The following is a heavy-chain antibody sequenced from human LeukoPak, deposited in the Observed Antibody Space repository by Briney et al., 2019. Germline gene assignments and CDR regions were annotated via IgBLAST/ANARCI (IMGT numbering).Heavy chain of an antibody. V-gene: IGHV1-8*01. CDR2: MNPNSGNT. CDR1: GYTFTSYD. CDR3: ASSGAVVPAAYHLYYYGMDV. J-gene: IGHJ6*02. D-gene: IGHD2-2*01. Sequence: WASVKVSCKASGYTFTSYDINWVRQATGQGLEWKGWMNPNSGNTGYAQKFQGRVTMTRNTSISTAYMELSSLRSEDTAVYYCASSGAVVPAAYHLYYYGMDVWGQGTTVTVSS.